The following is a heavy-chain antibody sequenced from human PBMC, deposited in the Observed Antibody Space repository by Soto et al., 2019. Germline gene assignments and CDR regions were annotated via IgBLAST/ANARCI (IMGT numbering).Heavy chain of an antibody. V-gene: IGHV3-21*04. CDR3: AKDPRGYLSYCGGDCYDRLRNY. CDR2: ISSSSSYI. J-gene: IGHJ4*02. CDR1: GFTFSSYS. D-gene: IGHD2-21*02. Sequence: PGGSLRLSCAASGFTFSSYSMNWVRQAPGKGLEWVSSISSSSSYIYYADSVKGRFTISRDNAKNSLYLQMNSLRAEDTAVYYCAKDPRGYLSYCGGDCYDRLRNYWGQGTLVTVSS.